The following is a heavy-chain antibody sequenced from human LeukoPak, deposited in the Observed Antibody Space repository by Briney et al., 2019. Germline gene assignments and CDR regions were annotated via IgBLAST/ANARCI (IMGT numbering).Heavy chain of an antibody. CDR2: ISSSSSYI. Sequence: GGSLRLSCAASGFTFSSYSMNWVRQAPGKGLEWVSSISSSSSYIYYADSVKGRFTISRDNAKNSLYLQMNSLRAEDTAVYYCARVRLVTGTRDAFDIWGQGTMVTVSS. CDR1: GFTFSSYS. J-gene: IGHJ3*02. CDR3: ARVRLVTGTRDAFDI. D-gene: IGHD1-20*01. V-gene: IGHV3-21*01.